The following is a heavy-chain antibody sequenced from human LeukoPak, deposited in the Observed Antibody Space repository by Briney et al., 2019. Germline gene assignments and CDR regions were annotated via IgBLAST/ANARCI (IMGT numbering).Heavy chain of an antibody. J-gene: IGHJ4*02. CDR3: ATYSGTYSLNY. CDR1: GFAFSNFG. V-gene: IGHV3-48*02. D-gene: IGHD1-26*01. Sequence: GGSLRLSCAASGFAFSNFGMNWVRQAPGTGLEWISYISSDSSTMYYADSVKGRFTISRDNVKNSVYLQMYCLRDGDTAVYYCATYSGTYSLNYWGQGTLVTVSS. CDR2: ISSDSSTM.